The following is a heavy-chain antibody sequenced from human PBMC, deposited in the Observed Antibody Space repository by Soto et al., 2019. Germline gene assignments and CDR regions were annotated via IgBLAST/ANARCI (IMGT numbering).Heavy chain of an antibody. Sequence: EVQLVESGGGLVQPGRSLRLSCAASGFTFDDYAMHWVRQAPGKGLEWVSGISWNSGSIGYADSVKGRFTISRDNAKNSLYLKMNSLRAEDTALYYCAKDRTHRDYYYYGMDVWGQGTTVTVSS. CDR1: GFTFDDYA. CDR3: AKDRTHRDYYYYGMDV. CDR2: ISWNSGSI. V-gene: IGHV3-9*01. J-gene: IGHJ6*02.